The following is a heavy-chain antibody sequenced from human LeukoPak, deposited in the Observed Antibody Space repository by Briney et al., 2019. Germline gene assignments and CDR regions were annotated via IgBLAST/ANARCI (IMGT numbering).Heavy chain of an antibody. J-gene: IGHJ4*02. CDR3: AREMSDSSSWYLFEGFHY. CDR2: ISSSSSYI. CDR1: GFTFSSYS. Sequence: GSLRLSCAASGFTFSSYSMNWVRQAPGKGLEWVSSISSSSSYIYYADSVKGRFTISRDNAKNSLYLQMNSLRAEDTAVYYCAREMSDSSSWYLFEGFHYWGQGTLVTVSS. V-gene: IGHV3-21*01. D-gene: IGHD6-13*01.